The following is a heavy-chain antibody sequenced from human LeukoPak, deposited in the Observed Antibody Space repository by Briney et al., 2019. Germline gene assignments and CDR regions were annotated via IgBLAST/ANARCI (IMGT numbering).Heavy chain of an antibody. V-gene: IGHV1-69*05. D-gene: IGHD1-1*01. J-gene: IGHJ6*02. CDR1: GGTFSSYA. Sequence: GASVNVSCKASGGTFSSYAISWVRQAPGQGLEWMGGIIPIFGTANCAQKFQGRVTMTTDTSTSTAYMELRSLRSDDTAVYYCAGPRYPNYYGMDVWGQGTTVTVSS. CDR3: AGPRYPNYYGMDV. CDR2: IIPIFGTA.